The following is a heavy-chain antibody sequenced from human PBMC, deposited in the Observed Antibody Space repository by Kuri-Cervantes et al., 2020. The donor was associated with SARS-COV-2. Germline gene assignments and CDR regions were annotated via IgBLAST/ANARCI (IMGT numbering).Heavy chain of an antibody. CDR2: ISSSSSYI. CDR1: GFTFSSYS. Sequence: GGSLRLSCAASGFTFSSYSMNWVRQAPGKGLEWVSSISSSSSYIYYADSVKGRFTISRDNAKNSLYQQMNSLRAEDTAVYYCARASHYYDYYDSSGYYADYWGQGTLVTVSS. D-gene: IGHD3-22*01. V-gene: IGHV3-21*01. J-gene: IGHJ4*02. CDR3: ARASHYYDYYDSSGYYADY.